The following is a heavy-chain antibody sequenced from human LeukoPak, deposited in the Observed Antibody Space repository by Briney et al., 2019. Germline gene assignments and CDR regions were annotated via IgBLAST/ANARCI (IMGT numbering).Heavy chain of an antibody. J-gene: IGHJ6*03. CDR1: GFTFSSYA. CDR2: ISGSGGST. Sequence: GSLILSCAASGFTFSSYAMSWVRQAPGKGLEWVSAISGSGGSTYYADSVKGRFTISRDNSKNTLYLQMNSLRAEDTAVYYCAKVPCSGGSCYYYYYYMDVWGKGTTVTVSS. D-gene: IGHD2-15*01. CDR3: AKVPCSGGSCYYYYYYMDV. V-gene: IGHV3-23*01.